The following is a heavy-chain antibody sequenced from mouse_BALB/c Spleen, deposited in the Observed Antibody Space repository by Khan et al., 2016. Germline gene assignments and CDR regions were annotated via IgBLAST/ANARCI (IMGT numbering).Heavy chain of an antibody. J-gene: IGHJ3*01. D-gene: IGHD2-1*01. CDR3: ATYGNYEGFAY. Sequence: EVQLQESGPGLVKPSQSLSLTCSVTGYSITSGYYWNWIRQFPGNKLEWMGYISYDGSNNYNPSLKNRISITRDTSKNQFFLKLNSVTTEDTATDYGATYGNYEGFAYWGQGTLVTVSA. CDR1: GYSITSGYY. V-gene: IGHV3-6*02. CDR2: ISYDGSN.